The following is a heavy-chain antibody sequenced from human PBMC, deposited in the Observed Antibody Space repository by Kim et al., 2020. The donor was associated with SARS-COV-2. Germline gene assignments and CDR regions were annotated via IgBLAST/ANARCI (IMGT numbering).Heavy chain of an antibody. CDR2: INHSGST. CDR1: GGSFSGYY. Sequence: SETLSLTCAVYGGSFSGYYWSWIRQPPGKGLEWIGEINHSGSTNYNPSLKSRVTISVDTSKNQFSLKLSSVTAADTAVYYCARAYEWDYGSGSSFDYWGQGTLVTVSS. V-gene: IGHV4-34*01. D-gene: IGHD3-10*01. CDR3: ARAYEWDYGSGSSFDY. J-gene: IGHJ4*02.